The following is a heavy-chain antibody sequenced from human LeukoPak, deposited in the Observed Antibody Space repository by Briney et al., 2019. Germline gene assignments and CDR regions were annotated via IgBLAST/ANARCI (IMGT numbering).Heavy chain of an antibody. CDR2: IYTSGST. Sequence: SETLSLTCTVSGGSISSGSYYWSWIRQPAGKGLEWIGRIYTSGSTTYNPSLKSRVTISVDTSKNQFSLKLSSVTAADTAVYYCARGLGYCSGGSCYFPYYFDYWGQGTLVTVSS. CDR1: GGSISSGSYY. D-gene: IGHD2-15*01. CDR3: ARGLGYCSGGSCYFPYYFDY. V-gene: IGHV4-61*02. J-gene: IGHJ4*02.